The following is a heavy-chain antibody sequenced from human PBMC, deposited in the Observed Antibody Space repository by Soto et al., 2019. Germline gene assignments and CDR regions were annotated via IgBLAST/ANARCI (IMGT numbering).Heavy chain of an antibody. CDR2: IYYSGST. CDR1: GGSISSGGYY. J-gene: IGHJ4*02. CDR3: ARKTTVTTCFDY. Sequence: QVQLQESGPGLVKPSQTLSLTCTVSGGSISSGGYYWSWIRQHPGKGLEWIGYIYYSGSTYYNPSLNSRVTISVATSKHQFSLKLSSVTAADTAVYYCARKTTVTTCFDYWGQGTLVTVSS. D-gene: IGHD4-17*01. V-gene: IGHV4-31*03.